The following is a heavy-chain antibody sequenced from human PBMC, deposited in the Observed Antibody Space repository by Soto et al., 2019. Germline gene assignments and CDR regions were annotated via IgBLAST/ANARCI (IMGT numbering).Heavy chain of an antibody. CDR3: ARGRRSGGSRDYYYGMDV. CDR1: GFTFSSYS. CDR2: ISSSSSYI. D-gene: IGHD2-15*01. J-gene: IGHJ6*02. V-gene: IGHV3-21*01. Sequence: GGSLRLSCAASGFTFSSYSMNWFRQAPGKGLEWVSSISSSSSYIYYADSVKGRFTISRDNAKNSLYLQMNSLRAEDTAVYYCARGRRSGGSRDYYYGMDVWGQGTTVTVSS.